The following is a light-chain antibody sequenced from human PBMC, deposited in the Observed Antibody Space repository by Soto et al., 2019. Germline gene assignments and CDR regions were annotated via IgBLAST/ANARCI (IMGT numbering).Light chain of an antibody. J-gene: IGKJ1*01. Sequence: DIVMTQSPDSLAVSLGESATINCKSSQSVLYSSNNKHYLAWYQQKPGQPPKLLIYWASTRESGVPDRFSGSGSGTDFTLTISSLQAEDVAVYYCQQYYSTPQTFGQGTKVEIK. CDR1: QSVLYSSNNKHY. CDR2: WAS. V-gene: IGKV4-1*01. CDR3: QQYYSTPQT.